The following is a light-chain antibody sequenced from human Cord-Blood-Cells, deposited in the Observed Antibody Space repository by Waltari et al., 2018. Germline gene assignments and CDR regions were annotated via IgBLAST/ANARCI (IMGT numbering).Light chain of an antibody. J-gene: IGKJ2*03. Sequence: DSVMTQSPDALAVSLGERATINCKSRQRVLYSSNNKNYLAWYQQKPGQPPKLLIYWASTRESGVPDRFSGSGSGTDFTLTISSLQAEDVAVYYCQQYYSTPQNSFGQGTKLEIK. V-gene: IGKV4-1*01. CDR2: WAS. CDR1: QRVLYSSNNKNY. CDR3: QQYYSTPQNS.